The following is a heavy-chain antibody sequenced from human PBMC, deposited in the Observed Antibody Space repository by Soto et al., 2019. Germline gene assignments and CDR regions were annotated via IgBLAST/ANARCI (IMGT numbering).Heavy chain of an antibody. CDR3: AKDLGYDSGGSYSDALDM. CDR1: GFTFSTYA. CDR2: ISGGSGAT. D-gene: IGHD3-22*01. J-gene: IGHJ3*02. Sequence: HPGGSLRLSCAASGFTFSTYAMNWVRQVPGKGLEWVSSISGGSGATYYTNSVKGRFSVSRDNSKNTLSLQMNSLRAEDTAVYYCAKDLGYDSGGSYSDALDMWGQGTMVTVSS. V-gene: IGHV3-23*01.